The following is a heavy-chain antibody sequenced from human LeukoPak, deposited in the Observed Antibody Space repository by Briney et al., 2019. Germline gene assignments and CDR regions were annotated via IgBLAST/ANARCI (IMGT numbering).Heavy chain of an antibody. CDR1: GGSFSGYY. V-gene: IGHV4-34*01. D-gene: IGHD5-24*01. CDR3: ARIDGYMAYDY. CDR2: INHSGST. Sequence: SETLSLTCAVYGGSFSGYYWSWIRQPPGKGLEWIGEINHSGSTNYNPSLKCRVTISVDTSKNQFSLKLSSVTAADTAVYYCARIDGYMAYDYWGQGTLVTVSS. J-gene: IGHJ4*02.